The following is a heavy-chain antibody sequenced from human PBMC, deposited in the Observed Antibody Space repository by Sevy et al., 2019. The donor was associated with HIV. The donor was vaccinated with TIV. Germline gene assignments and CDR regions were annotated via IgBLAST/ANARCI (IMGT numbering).Heavy chain of an antibody. Sequence: ASVKVSCKASGYTFTSYYMHWVRQAPGQGLEWMGIINPSGGSTSYAQKFQGRVTMTRDTSTGTVYMELSSLRSEDTAVYYCARALRDYYDSSGYSLVFDYWGQGTLVTVSS. D-gene: IGHD3-22*01. CDR1: GYTFTSYY. CDR2: INPSGGST. CDR3: ARALRDYYDSSGYSLVFDY. V-gene: IGHV1-46*01. J-gene: IGHJ4*02.